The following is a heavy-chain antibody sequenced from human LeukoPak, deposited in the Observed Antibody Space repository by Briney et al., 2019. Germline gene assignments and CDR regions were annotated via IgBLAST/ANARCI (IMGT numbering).Heavy chain of an antibody. Sequence: GGSLRLSCAASGFTFSSSAMNWVRQVPRKGLEWVSASGTAGDTYYADSVKGPFTISRDDSKNTLYLQMTSLRAEDTAVYYCAKKTPGTYPFDYWGQGTLVTVSP. J-gene: IGHJ4*02. V-gene: IGHV3-23*01. CDR1: GFTFSSSA. D-gene: IGHD6-13*01. CDR3: AKKTPGTYPFDY. CDR2: SGTAGDT.